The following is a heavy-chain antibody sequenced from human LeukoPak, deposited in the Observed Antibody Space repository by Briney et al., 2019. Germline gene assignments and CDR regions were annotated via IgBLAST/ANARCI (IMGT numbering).Heavy chain of an antibody. D-gene: IGHD6-13*01. Sequence: PSETLSLTCTVSGGSISSSSYYWGWIRQPPGKGLEWIGSIYYSGSTYYNPSLKSRVTISVDTSKNQFSLKLSSVTAADTAVYYCASRYGSSWYDFFYMDVWGKGTTVTVSS. V-gene: IGHV4-39*01. CDR2: IYYSGST. CDR1: GGSISSSSYY. CDR3: ASRYGSSWYDFFYMDV. J-gene: IGHJ6*03.